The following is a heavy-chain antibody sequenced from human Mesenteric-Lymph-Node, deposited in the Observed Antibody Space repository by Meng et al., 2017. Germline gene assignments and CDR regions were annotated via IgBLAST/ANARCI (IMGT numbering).Heavy chain of an antibody. V-gene: IGHV1-3*01. CDR2: INVGNDKR. J-gene: IGHJ5*02. Sequence: QVQLVQSGAELKKPGASVKVSCKASGYTFTSYGIHWVRQAPGQGLEWMGWINVGNDKRKYSQKFQGRVTITRDTSASTAYMEVSSLRSEDTAVYYCARDRPHFDSNWFDPWGQGTLVTVSS. CDR3: ARDRPHFDSNWFDP. CDR1: GYTFTSYG. D-gene: IGHD3-9*01.